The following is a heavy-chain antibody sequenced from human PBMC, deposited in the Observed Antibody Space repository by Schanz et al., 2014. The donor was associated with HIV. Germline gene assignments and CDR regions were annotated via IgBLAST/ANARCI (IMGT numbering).Heavy chain of an antibody. J-gene: IGHJ4*02. CDR3: MTTDTSTSTAYMDLRSLRSDDTAVYYCARDWYYYDSSDPKGNCDY. CDR1: GYIFITYG. CDR2: ISAYNGHT. Sequence: QVQLVQSGAEVKKPGAAVNVSCKASGYIFITYGISWVRQAPGQGLEWLGWISAYNGHTTYAQKFQGRVTMTTDTRQGPRPKNAHTTYAQKFQGRVTMTTDTSTSTAYMDLRSLRSDDTAVYYCARDWYYYDSSDPKGNCDYWGQGTLVTVSS. V-gene: IGHV1-18*01. D-gene: IGHD2-2*01.